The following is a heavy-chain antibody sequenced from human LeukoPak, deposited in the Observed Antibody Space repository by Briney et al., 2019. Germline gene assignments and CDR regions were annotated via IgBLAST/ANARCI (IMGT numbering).Heavy chain of an antibody. CDR3: ARSIAVAYYYFDY. D-gene: IGHD6-19*01. CDR1: GVSISSSSYY. Sequence: SETLSLTCTVSGVSISSSSYYWGWIRQPPGKGLEWIGSIYYSGSTYYNPSLKSRVTISVDTSKNQFSLKLSSVTAADTAVYYCARSIAVAYYYFDYWGQGTPVTVSS. CDR2: IYYSGST. V-gene: IGHV4-39*01. J-gene: IGHJ4*02.